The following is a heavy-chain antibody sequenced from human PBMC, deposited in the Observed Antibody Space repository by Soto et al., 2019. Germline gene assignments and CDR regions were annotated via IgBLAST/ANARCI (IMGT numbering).Heavy chain of an antibody. J-gene: IGHJ6*02. CDR2: IIPIFGTA. CDR1: GGTFSSYA. CDR3: ASSVAKYYYYGMDV. Sequence: QVQLVQSGAEVKKPGSSVKVSCKASGGTFSSYAISWVRQAPGQGLEWMGGIIPIFGTANYAQKFQGRVTMXAXEXXSTAYMELSSLRSEDTAVYYWASSVAKYYYYGMDVWGQGTTVTVSS. V-gene: IGHV1-69*12. D-gene: IGHD5-12*01.